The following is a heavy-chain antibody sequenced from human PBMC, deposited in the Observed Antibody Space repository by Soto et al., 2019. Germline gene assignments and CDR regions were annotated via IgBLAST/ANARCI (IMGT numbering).Heavy chain of an antibody. J-gene: IGHJ4*02. D-gene: IGHD3-3*01. V-gene: IGHV3-11*01. CDR3: ASHYDMWSGYLSPVDY. CDR1: GYTFSDYY. Sequence: GGSLRLSCAASGYTFSDYYMSWIRQAPGKGLEWISYIDTSGTKIYYADSVKGRFTITRDNAKNSLYLEMNSLRDEDTAVYYCASHYDMWSGYLSPVDYWGQGTLVTLSS. CDR2: IDTSGTKI.